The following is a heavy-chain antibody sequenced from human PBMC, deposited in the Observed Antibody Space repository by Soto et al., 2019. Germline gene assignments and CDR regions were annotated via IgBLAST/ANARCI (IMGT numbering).Heavy chain of an antibody. CDR1: GYSISSSNW. CDR2: IYYSGST. D-gene: IGHD5-18*01. Sequence: SETLSLTCAVSGYSISSSNWWGWIRQPPGKGLEWIGYIYYSGSTNYNPSLKSRVTISVDTSKNQFSLKLSSVTAADTAVYYCASSRAPRGYSYEESCYYGMDVWGQGTTVTVSS. J-gene: IGHJ6*02. CDR3: ASSRAPRGYSYEESCYYGMDV. V-gene: IGHV4-28*01.